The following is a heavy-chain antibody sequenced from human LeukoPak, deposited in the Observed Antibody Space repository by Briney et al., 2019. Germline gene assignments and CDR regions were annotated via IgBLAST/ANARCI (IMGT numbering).Heavy chain of an antibody. CDR1: GFTFGSSA. Sequence: GGSLRLSCAASGFTFGSSAMSWVRQAPGKGLEWVSAISGSGGSTYYADSVKGRFTISRDNSKNTLYLQMNSLRAEDTAVYYCAKDLRHCSSTSCYPTVSDYWGQGTLVTVSS. D-gene: IGHD2-2*01. V-gene: IGHV3-23*01. CDR3: AKDLRHCSSTSCYPTVSDY. J-gene: IGHJ4*02. CDR2: ISGSGGST.